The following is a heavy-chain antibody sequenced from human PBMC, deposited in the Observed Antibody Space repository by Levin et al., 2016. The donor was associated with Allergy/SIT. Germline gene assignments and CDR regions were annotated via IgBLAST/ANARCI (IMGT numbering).Heavy chain of an antibody. Sequence: WIRQPPGKGLVWVSRINSDGSSTSYADSVKGRFTISRDNAKNTLYLQMNSLRAEDTAVYYCARALKLDYWGQGTLVTVSS. V-gene: IGHV3-74*01. J-gene: IGHJ4*02. CDR3: ARALKLDY. CDR2: INSDGSST.